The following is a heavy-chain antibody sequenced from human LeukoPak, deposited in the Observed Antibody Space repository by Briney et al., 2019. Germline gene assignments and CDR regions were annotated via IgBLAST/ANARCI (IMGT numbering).Heavy chain of an antibody. Sequence: ASVKVSCKASGYTFSNYYIHWVRQAPGQGLEWMGIIGGSTNYAQKFQGRVTMTRDTSTSTVYMELSSLRSEDTAVYYCARVRDGYNDAYDIWGQGTMVTIHS. CDR2: IGGST. CDR3: ARVRDGYNDAYDI. J-gene: IGHJ3*02. D-gene: IGHD5-24*01. V-gene: IGHV1-46*01. CDR1: GYTFSNYY.